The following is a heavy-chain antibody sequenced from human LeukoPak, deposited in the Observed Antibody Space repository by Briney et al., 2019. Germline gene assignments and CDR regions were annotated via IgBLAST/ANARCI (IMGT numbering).Heavy chain of an antibody. CDR1: GYSFTSYW. D-gene: IGHD6-13*01. V-gene: IGHV5-51*01. CDR3: ARQKIAAAGSSAGFDP. Sequence: GESLKISCKGSGYSFTSYWIGWVRQMPGKGLEWMGIIYPGDSDTRYSPSFQGQVTISADKSISTAYLQWSSLKASDTAMYYCARQKIAAAGSSAGFDPWGQGTLVTVSS. J-gene: IGHJ5*02. CDR2: IYPGDSDT.